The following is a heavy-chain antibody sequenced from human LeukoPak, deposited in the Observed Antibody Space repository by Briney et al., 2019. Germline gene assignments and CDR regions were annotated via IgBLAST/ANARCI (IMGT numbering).Heavy chain of an antibody. J-gene: IGHJ4*02. CDR3: ARDLGSNGPDY. CDR2: ISSSSSYI. CDR1: GFTFSSYS. D-gene: IGHD1-26*01. Sequence: PGGSLRLSCAASGFTFSSYSMNWVRQAPGKGLEWVSFISSSSSYIYYADSVKGRFTISRDNAKNSLYLQMNSLRAEDTAVYYCARDLGSNGPDYWGQGTLVTVSS. V-gene: IGHV3-21*01.